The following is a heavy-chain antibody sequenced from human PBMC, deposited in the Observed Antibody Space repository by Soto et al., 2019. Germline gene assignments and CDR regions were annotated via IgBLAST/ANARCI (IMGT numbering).Heavy chain of an antibody. D-gene: IGHD5-18*01. CDR3: ARDSAEPERGYGDGYLNYYGTEV. CDR2: IIPIFGTA. V-gene: IGHV1-69*06. J-gene: IGHJ6*02. Sequence: ASVKVSCKASGGTFSSYAISWVRQAPGQGLEWMGGIIPIFGTASYAQKFHGRVTITADKSTSTAYMELSSLRSDDTAVYYCARDSAEPERGYGDGYLNYYGTEVLGQGSTFTFSS. CDR1: GGTFSSYA.